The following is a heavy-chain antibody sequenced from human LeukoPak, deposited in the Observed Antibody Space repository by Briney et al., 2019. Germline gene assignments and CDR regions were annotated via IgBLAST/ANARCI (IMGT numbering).Heavy chain of an antibody. J-gene: IGHJ4*02. CDR3: ARGATTVTTWGDFDY. V-gene: IGHV4-39*07. Sequence: SETLSLTCTVSGGSISSSSYYWGWIRQPPGKGLEWIGSIYYSGSTYYNPSLKSRVTLSLDTSKNQFSLKLSSVTAADTAVYYCARGATTVTTWGDFDYWGQGTLVTVSS. D-gene: IGHD4-17*01. CDR1: GGSISSSSYY. CDR2: IYYSGST.